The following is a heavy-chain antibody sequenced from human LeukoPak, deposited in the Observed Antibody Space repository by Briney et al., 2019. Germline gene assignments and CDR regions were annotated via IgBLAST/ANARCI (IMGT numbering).Heavy chain of an antibody. J-gene: IGHJ6*02. CDR3: ARDGGSFSYNMDV. Sequence: GASVKVPCKASGGTFSSYAISWVRQAPGQGLEWMGGIIPIFGTANYAQKFQGRVTITADESTSTAYMELSSLRSEDTAVYFCARDGGSFSYNMDVWGQGTTVTVSS. CDR2: IIPIFGTA. CDR1: GGTFSSYA. D-gene: IGHD1-26*01. V-gene: IGHV1-69*13.